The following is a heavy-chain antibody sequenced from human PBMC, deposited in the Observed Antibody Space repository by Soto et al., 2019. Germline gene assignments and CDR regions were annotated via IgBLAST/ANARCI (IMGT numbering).Heavy chain of an antibody. D-gene: IGHD1-1*01. Sequence: ASVKVSCKASGYTFTSYDINWVRQATGQGLEWMGWMNPNSGNTGYAQKFQGRVTMTRNTSISTAYMELSSLRSEDTAVYYCARKVRDTGYNWNDYFFDYWGQGTLVTVSS. J-gene: IGHJ4*02. V-gene: IGHV1-8*01. CDR2: MNPNSGNT. CDR1: GYTFTSYD. CDR3: ARKVRDTGYNWNDYFFDY.